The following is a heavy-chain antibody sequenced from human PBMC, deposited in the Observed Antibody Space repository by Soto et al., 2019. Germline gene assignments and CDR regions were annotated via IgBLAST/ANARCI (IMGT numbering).Heavy chain of an antibody. J-gene: IGHJ4*02. Sequence: QVQLVQSGAEVKKPGSSVKVSCKASGGTFSSYTISWVRQAPGQGLEWMGRIIPILGIANYAQKFQGRVTITSDKSTSTAYMELSSLRSEDTAVYYCARGGGYDAPDYWGQGTLVTVSS. V-gene: IGHV1-69*02. D-gene: IGHD5-12*01. CDR1: GGTFSSYT. CDR2: IIPILGIA. CDR3: ARGGGYDAPDY.